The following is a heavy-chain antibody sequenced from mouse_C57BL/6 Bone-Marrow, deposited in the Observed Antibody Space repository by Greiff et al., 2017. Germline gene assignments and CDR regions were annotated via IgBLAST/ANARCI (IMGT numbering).Heavy chain of an antibody. V-gene: IGHV3-6*01. D-gene: IGHD2-3*01. Sequence: EVKLLESGPGLVKPSQSLSLTCSVTGYSITSGYYWNWIRQFPGNKLEWMGYISYDGSNNYNPSLKNRISITRDTSKNQFFLKLNSVTTEDTATYYCARQLRDGYPYYYAMDYWGQGTSVTVSS. J-gene: IGHJ4*01. CDR1: GYSITSGYY. CDR2: ISYDGSN. CDR3: ARQLRDGYPYYYAMDY.